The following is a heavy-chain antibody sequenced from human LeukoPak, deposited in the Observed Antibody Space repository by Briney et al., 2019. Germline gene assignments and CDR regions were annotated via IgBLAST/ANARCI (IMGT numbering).Heavy chain of an antibody. J-gene: IGHJ4*02. V-gene: IGHV3-30*01. CDR1: GFTFSSYA. Sequence: PGGSLRLSCAASGFTFSSYAMHWVRQAPGKGLEWVAVISYDGSNKYYADSVKGRFTISRDNSKNTLYLQMNSLRAEDTAVYYCARAPRGTEVATIIDYWGQGALVTVSS. D-gene: IGHD5-12*01. CDR2: ISYDGSNK. CDR3: ARAPRGTEVATIIDY.